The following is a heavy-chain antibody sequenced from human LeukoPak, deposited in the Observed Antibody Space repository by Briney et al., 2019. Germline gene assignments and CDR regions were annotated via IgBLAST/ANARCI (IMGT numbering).Heavy chain of an antibody. CDR1: GFTFSSYE. CDR3: AELGITMIGGV. V-gene: IGHV3-48*03. J-gene: IGHJ6*04. Sequence: GGSLRLSCAASGFTFSSYEMNWVRQAPGKGLEEVSYISSSGSTIYYADSVKGRFTISRHNAKNSLYLKMNSLRAEDTAVYYCAELGITMIGGVWGKGTTVTISS. CDR2: ISSSGSTI. D-gene: IGHD3-10*02.